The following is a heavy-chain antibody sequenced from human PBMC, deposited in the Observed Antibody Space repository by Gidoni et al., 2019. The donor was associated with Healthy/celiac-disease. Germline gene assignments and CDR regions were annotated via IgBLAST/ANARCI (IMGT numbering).Heavy chain of an antibody. D-gene: IGHD2-15*01. J-gene: IGHJ4*02. CDR2: IYYSGST. CDR1: GGSISSSSYY. CDR3: ARLQRCSGGSCYSKKQLDY. Sequence: QLQLQESGPGLVKPSETLSLTCTVSGGSISSSSYYWGWIRQPPGKGLEWIGSIYYSGSTYYNPSLKSRVTISVDTSKNQFSLKLSSVTAADTAVYYCARLQRCSGGSCYSKKQLDYWGQGTLVTVSS. V-gene: IGHV4-39*01.